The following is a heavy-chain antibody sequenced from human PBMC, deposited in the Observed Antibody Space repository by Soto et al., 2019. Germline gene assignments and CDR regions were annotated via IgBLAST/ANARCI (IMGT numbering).Heavy chain of an antibody. CDR3: ATVFDL. CDR2: IDTDGGGT. CDR1: GFTLRSHR. V-gene: IGHV3-74*01. Sequence: GSLRLSCAASGFTLRSHRIHWVRQVPGKGLEWVSRIDTDGGGTSYADSVKGRFTISTDNAKNTVNLQMNGLRGEDTAVYYCATVFDLWGQGTLVTVSS. J-gene: IGHJ5*02.